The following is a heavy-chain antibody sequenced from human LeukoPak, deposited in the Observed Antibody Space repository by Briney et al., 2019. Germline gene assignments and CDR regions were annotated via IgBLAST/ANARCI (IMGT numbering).Heavy chain of an antibody. Sequence: SETLSLTCDVYGGSCDDYYCSWIRQPPGKGLEWIGEIHPSEGFYYNSSLMSRVTISIDTSKTHFSLRLASVTAAHTGFYYCARGRDRSKAGDHWGQGSLVTVSS. CDR3: ARGRDRSKAGDH. D-gene: IGHD5-24*01. J-gene: IGHJ4*02. CDR2: IHPSEGF. V-gene: IGHV4-34*01. CDR1: GGSCDDYY.